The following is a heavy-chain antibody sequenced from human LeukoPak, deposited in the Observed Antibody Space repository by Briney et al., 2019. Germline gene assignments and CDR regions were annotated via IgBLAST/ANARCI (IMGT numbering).Heavy chain of an antibody. CDR1: GFTLDDFG. CDR3: ARARMRWGSYYRLDYYCGMDV. D-gene: IGHD3-10*01. CDR2: INRKGAST. Sequence: GRSPRLSRVVSGFTLDDFGMGCDRPAPGRGMEWVSGINRKGASTGYADSVTGRSTISRDNAKDSLYLQMNSLRAEDTALYHCARARMRWGSYYRLDYYCGMDVWGQGATVTVSS. J-gene: IGHJ6*02. V-gene: IGHV3-20*01.